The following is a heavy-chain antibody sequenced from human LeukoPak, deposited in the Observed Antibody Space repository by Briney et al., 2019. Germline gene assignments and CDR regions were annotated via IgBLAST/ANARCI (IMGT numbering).Heavy chain of an antibody. Sequence: PGGSLRLSCAASGFTFSSYWMHWVRQAPGKGLVWVSHINTDASSTSYADSVKGRFTISRDNAKNTLYLQMNSLTAEDTAVYYCAKSYYMDVWGKGTTVTVSS. CDR3: AKSYYMDV. CDR1: GFTFSSYW. V-gene: IGHV3-74*01. J-gene: IGHJ6*03. CDR2: INTDASST.